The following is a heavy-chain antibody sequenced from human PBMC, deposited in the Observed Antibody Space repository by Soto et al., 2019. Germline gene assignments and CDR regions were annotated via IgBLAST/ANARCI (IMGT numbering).Heavy chain of an antibody. CDR1: DYTFSTYG. CDR2: INPYSGKT. V-gene: IGHV1-18*01. CDR3: ARARDIVAVVAAYFDY. J-gene: IGHJ4*02. D-gene: IGHD2-15*01. Sequence: QVHLVQSGAEVKKPGASVKVSCKASDYTFSTYGVSWVRQAPGQGLEWMGWINPYSGKTKYAQKFQGRITMTTDTSASTAYMEVRSLRSDDTAVYYCARARDIVAVVAAYFDYWGQGTLVTVSS.